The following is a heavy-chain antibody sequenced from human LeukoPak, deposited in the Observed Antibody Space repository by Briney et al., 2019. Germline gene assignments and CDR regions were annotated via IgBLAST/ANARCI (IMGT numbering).Heavy chain of an antibody. V-gene: IGHV1-8*01. J-gene: IGHJ6*03. CDR2: MNPNSGNT. Sequence: GASVKVSCKASGYTFTGYDINWVRQATGQGLEWMGWMNPNSGNTGYAQKFQGRVTMTRNTSISTAYMELSSLRSEDTAVYYCARGRLGTIFGVVIMAYYYYYMDVWGKGTTVTVSS. D-gene: IGHD3-3*01. CDR3: ARGRLGTIFGVVIMAYYYYYMDV. CDR1: GYTFTGYD.